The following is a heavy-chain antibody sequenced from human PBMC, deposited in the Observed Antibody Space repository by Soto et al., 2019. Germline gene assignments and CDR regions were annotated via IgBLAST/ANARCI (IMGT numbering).Heavy chain of an antibody. CDR3: ARSLTSTLSAFDI. D-gene: IGHD3-16*01. J-gene: IGHJ3*02. Sequence: SETLSLTCAVCGYSISSGNWWGWIRQPPGKGLEWIGYIYYSGRTYYNPSLKSRVTLSVDTSRNQFSLKLSSVTAMDTAVYYCARSLTSTLSAFDIWGQGKMVTVSS. CDR2: IYYSGRT. CDR1: GYSISSGNW. V-gene: IGHV4-28*01.